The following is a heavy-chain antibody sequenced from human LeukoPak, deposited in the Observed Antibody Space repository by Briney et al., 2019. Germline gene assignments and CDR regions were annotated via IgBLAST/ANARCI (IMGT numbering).Heavy chain of an antibody. CDR3: ARGVSGTGPDI. Sequence: GGSLRLSCAASGFTFSSYWMHWVRQAPGKGLVWVSRIKTDGSSTDYADSVKGRFTISRDNAKNTMYLQMNSLSAEDTAVYYCARGVSGTGPDIWGLGTMVTVSS. CDR1: GFTFSSYW. J-gene: IGHJ3*02. D-gene: IGHD5/OR15-5a*01. V-gene: IGHV3-74*01. CDR2: IKTDGSST.